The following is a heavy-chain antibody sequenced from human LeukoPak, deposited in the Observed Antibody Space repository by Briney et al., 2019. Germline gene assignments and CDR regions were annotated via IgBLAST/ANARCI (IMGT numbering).Heavy chain of an antibody. CDR1: GGSISSYY. J-gene: IGHJ4*02. CDR3: AREPDYYGSGSYYSGGY. Sequence: SETLSLTCTVSGGSISSYYWSWIRQPAGKGLEWIGRIYTSGSTNYNPSLKSRVTISVDTSKNQFSLKLSSVTAADTAVYYCAREPDYYGSGSYYSGGYWGQGTLVTVSS. D-gene: IGHD3-10*01. V-gene: IGHV4-4*07. CDR2: IYTSGST.